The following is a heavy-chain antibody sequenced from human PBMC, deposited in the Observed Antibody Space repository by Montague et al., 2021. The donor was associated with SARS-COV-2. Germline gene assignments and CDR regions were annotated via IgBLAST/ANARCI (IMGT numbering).Heavy chain of an antibody. CDR3: TREGYQVLWSDYYYYGMDV. J-gene: IGHJ6*02. V-gene: IGHV4-34*01. CDR1: GGSFSGYY. CDR2: INHSGST. Sequence: SETLSLTCAVYGGSFSGYYWSWIRQPPGKGLEWIGEINHSGSTSYNPSLKSRVTISVDTSKNQFSLKPSSVTAADTAVYYCTREGYQVLWSDYYYYGMDVWGQGTTVTVSS. D-gene: IGHD2-2*01.